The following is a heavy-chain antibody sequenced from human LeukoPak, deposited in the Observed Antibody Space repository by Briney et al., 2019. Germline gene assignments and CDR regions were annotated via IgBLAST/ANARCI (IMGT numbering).Heavy chain of an antibody. D-gene: IGHD2-8*02. CDR1: GFTFSSYS. CDR2: ISSSSSTM. Sequence: GGSLRLSCAASGFTFSSYSMNWVRQAPGKGLAWISFISSSSSTMYYADSVKGRFTISRDNAKNSLYLQMNSLRAEDTAVYYCARLVGLKYPFDYWGQGTLVTASS. J-gene: IGHJ4*02. V-gene: IGHV3-48*01. CDR3: ARLVGLKYPFDY.